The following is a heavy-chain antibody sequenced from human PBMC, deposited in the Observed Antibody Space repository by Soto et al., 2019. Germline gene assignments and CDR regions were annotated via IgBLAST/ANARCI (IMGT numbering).Heavy chain of an antibody. D-gene: IGHD2-15*01. V-gene: IGHV1-18*01. Sequence: SVKVSCKASGYTFTSYGISWVRQAPGQGLDWMGWISAYNGNTKYAQDLQGRVTMTTDTSTSTAYMELRSLRSDDTAVYYCVRFSGGSYNTYYFYYGMDVWGQGTTVTVSS. CDR1: GYTFTSYG. J-gene: IGHJ6*02. CDR2: ISAYNGNT. CDR3: VRFSGGSYNTYYFYYGMDV.